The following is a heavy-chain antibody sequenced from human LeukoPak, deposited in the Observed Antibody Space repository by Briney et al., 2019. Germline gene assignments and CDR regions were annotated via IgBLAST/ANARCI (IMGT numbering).Heavy chain of an antibody. CDR2: ISSNGGST. V-gene: IGHV3-64*01. D-gene: IGHD1-7*01. Sequence: GGSLRLSCAASGFTFSSYAMHWVRQAPGKGLEYVSAISSNGGSTYYANSVKGRFTISRDNSKNTLYLQMGSLGAEDMAVYYCARVHCNYVDWYFDLWGRGTLVTVSS. CDR3: ARVHCNYVDWYFDL. CDR1: GFTFSSYA. J-gene: IGHJ2*01.